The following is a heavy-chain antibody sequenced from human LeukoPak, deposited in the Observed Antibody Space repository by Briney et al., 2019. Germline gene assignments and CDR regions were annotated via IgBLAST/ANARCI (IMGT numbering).Heavy chain of an antibody. CDR3: ARAMERGNWFDP. Sequence: PSETLSLTCTVSGGSISSGDYYWSWIRQPPGKGLERIGYIYYSGSTYYNPSLKSRVTISVDTSKNQFSLKLGSVTAADTAVYYCARAMERGNWFDPWGQGTLVTVSS. V-gene: IGHV4-30-4*01. D-gene: IGHD1-1*01. CDR1: GGSISSGDYY. CDR2: IYYSGST. J-gene: IGHJ5*02.